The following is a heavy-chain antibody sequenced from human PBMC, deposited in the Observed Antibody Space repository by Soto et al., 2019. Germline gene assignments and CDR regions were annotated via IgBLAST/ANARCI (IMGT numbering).Heavy chain of an antibody. CDR3: ARAGNCTSTTCFSGWLDP. V-gene: IGHV1-3*04. J-gene: IGHJ5*02. D-gene: IGHD2-2*01. CDR2: INTDNGKT. CDR1: GYTFTNYS. Sequence: NVSCKASGYTFTNYSMHWVRQAPGQRLEWMGWINTDNGKTRDSQRFQDRVTLTRDTSANTAYMELSSLTYEDTAVYYCARAGNCTSTTCFSGWLDPWGQGTLVTVSS.